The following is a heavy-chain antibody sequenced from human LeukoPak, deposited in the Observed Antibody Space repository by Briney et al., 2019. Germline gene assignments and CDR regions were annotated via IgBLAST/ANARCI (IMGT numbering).Heavy chain of an antibody. CDR1: GFTFSSHP. V-gene: IGHV3-64*01. D-gene: IGHD2-21*01. Sequence: GGSLRLSCAASGFTFSSHPMHWVRQAPGKGLEYVSAISGNGGNTFYANSVKGRFTISRDNSKNTLYLHMGSLKPEDMAVYYCARDSCRGERCWRYFDNWGQGTLVTVSS. CDR2: ISGNGGNT. J-gene: IGHJ4*02. CDR3: ARDSCRGERCWRYFDN.